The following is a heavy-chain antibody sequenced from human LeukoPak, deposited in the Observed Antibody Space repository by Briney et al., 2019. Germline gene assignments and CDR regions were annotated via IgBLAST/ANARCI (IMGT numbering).Heavy chain of an antibody. CDR2: IIPIFGTS. CDR1: GGTFNSNT. D-gene: IGHD2-2*01. J-gene: IGHJ6*03. CDR3: ARELAVVVPAATNNYYYYYYMDV. V-gene: IGHV1-69*13. Sequence: ASVKVSCKASGGTFNSNTIRWVRQARGQGLEWMGGIIPIFGTSNYAQKFQGRVTIIADESTSTAYMELSSLRSEDTAVYYCARELAVVVPAATNNYYYYYYMDVWGKGTTVTVSS.